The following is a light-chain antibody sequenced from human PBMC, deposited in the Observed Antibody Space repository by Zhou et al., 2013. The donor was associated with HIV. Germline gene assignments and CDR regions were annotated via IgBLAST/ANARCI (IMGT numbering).Light chain of an antibody. CDR1: QSITTY. CDR3: QQSYSTPYT. J-gene: IGKJ2*01. CDR2: GAV. Sequence: DIQMTQSPSSLSASVGDRVTITCRASQSITTYLNWYQQKPGKAPELLIYGAVSLQSGVSSRFSGSGSGTDFTLTISSLQPEDFATYYCQQSYSTPYTFGQGTKLEIK. V-gene: IGKV1-39*01.